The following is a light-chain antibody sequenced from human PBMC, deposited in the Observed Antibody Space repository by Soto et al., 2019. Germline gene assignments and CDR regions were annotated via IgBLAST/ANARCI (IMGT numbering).Light chain of an antibody. CDR1: SSDVGSSNL. CDR2: EVS. CDR3: SLYRSMRTVV. Sequence: QSALTQPPSVSGSPGQSVTISCTGTSSDVGSSNLVSWYQQPPGTAHKLMIYEVSNRPSGLPDRFSGSNSGNTASLTISGLHAEDEDYYYCSLYRSMRTVVFGGGTKLTVL. V-gene: IGLV2-18*01. J-gene: IGLJ2*01.